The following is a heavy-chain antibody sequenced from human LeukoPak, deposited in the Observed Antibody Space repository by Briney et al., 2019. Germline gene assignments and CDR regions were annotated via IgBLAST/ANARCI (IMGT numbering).Heavy chain of an antibody. CDR1: GFTSNTYS. CDR3: ATGEVWFAS. V-gene: IGHV3-21*06. D-gene: IGHD1-26*01. J-gene: IGHJ5*01. CDR2: ISSISTHI. Sequence: GGSLRLSCAASGFTSNTYSMNWVRQAPGKGLEWVSSISSISTHIYYADSLTGRFTISRDNAKNSLYLQMNSLRAEDTAVYYCATGEVWFASWGQRTLVTVSA.